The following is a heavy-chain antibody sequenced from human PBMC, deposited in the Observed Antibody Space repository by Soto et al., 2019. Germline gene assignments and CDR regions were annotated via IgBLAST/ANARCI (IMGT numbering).Heavy chain of an antibody. D-gene: IGHD6-13*01. Sequence: PSETLTLTCTVSGGSISSSRYYWGWIRQPPGKGQEWIGSIYYSGSTYYNPSLKSRVTISVDTSKNQFSLKLSSVTSAFTAVYYCARRQSSSWYGLWGQGTLVTVSS. CDR1: GGSISSSRYY. CDR2: IYYSGST. V-gene: IGHV4-39*01. CDR3: ARRQSSSWYGL. J-gene: IGHJ4*02.